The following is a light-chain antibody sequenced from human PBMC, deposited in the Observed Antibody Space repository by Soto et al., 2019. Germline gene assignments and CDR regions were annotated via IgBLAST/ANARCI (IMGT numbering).Light chain of an antibody. CDR3: QQRSNWPPVT. J-gene: IGKJ4*01. CDR2: DAS. V-gene: IGKV3-11*01. Sequence: EIVLTQSQATLSLSPGERATLSCRASQSINRHLAWYRQKPGQAPRLLIYDASNRATGIPARFSGSGSGTDFTLTIRSLEPEDFGVYYCQQRSNWPPVTFGGGTKVDIK. CDR1: QSINRH.